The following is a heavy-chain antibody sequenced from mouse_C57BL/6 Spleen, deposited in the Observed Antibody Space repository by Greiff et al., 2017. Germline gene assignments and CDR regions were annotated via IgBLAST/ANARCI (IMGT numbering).Heavy chain of an antibody. J-gene: IGHJ1*01. CDR2: IYPGDGDT. Sequence: VKLMESGPELVKPGASVKISCKASGYAFSSSWMNWVKQRPGKGLEWIGRIYPGDGDTNYNGKFKGKATLTADKSSSTAYMQLSSLTSEDSAVYFCAREKQGYWYFDVWGAGTTVTVSS. CDR3: AREKQGYWYFDV. CDR1: GYAFSSSW. V-gene: IGHV1-82*01.